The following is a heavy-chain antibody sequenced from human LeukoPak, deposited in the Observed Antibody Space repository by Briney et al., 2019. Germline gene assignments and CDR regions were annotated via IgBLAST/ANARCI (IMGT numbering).Heavy chain of an antibody. D-gene: IGHD2-8*01. Sequence: PSQTLSLTCTVSGGSISSGSYYWSWIRQPAGKGLEWIGRIYTSGGTNYNPSLKSRVTISVDTSKNQFSLKLSSVTAADTAVYYCARDVYDAFDIWGQGTMVTVSS. J-gene: IGHJ3*02. CDR1: GGSISSGSYY. CDR3: ARDVYDAFDI. CDR2: IYTSGGT. V-gene: IGHV4-61*02.